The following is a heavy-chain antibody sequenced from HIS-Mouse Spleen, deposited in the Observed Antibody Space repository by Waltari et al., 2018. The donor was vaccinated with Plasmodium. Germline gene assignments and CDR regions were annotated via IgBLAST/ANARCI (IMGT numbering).Heavy chain of an antibody. V-gene: IGHV4-34*01. CDR1: GGSFSGYY. CDR2: INHSGST. Sequence: QVQLQQWGAGLLKPSETLSLTCAVYGGSFSGYYWSWIRQPPGKGLEWIGEINHSGSTNYNPSLKSRVTIAVDTSKNQFSLKLSSVTAADTAVDYCARETAYGITGTTAFDIWGQGTMVTVSS. CDR3: ARETAYGITGTTAFDI. J-gene: IGHJ3*02. D-gene: IGHD1-7*01.